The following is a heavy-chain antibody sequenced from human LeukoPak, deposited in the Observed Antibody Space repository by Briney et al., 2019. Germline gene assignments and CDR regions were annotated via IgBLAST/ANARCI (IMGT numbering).Heavy chain of an antibody. CDR2: IYTSGST. CDR1: GGPISRYY. CDR3: ARGWYYDILTGYYNGFDY. J-gene: IGHJ4*02. D-gene: IGHD3-9*01. V-gene: IGHV4-4*07. Sequence: PSETLSLTCTVSGGPISRYYWSWIRQPAGKGLEWIGRIYTSGSTNYNPSLKSRVTMSVDTSKNQFSLKLSSVTAADTAVYYCARGWYYDILTGYYNGFDYWGQGTLVTVSS.